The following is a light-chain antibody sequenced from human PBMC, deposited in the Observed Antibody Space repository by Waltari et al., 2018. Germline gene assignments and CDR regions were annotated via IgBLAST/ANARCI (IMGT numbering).Light chain of an antibody. Sequence: HSPLTQPASVSGSPGQSLPISCTGPSGDVGYYALVPWYQQHPGKAPKLLIHEVNKRPSGVSVRFSGSKSGNTASLTISDLQPEDEADYYCCSCARSNTLIFGGGTKLTV. CDR2: EVN. CDR3: CSCARSNTLI. J-gene: IGLJ2*01. CDR1: SGDVGYYAL. V-gene: IGLV2-23*02.